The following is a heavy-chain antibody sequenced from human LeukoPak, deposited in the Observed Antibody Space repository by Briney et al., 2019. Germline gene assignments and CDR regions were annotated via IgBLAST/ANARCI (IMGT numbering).Heavy chain of an antibody. V-gene: IGHV3-30-3*01. CDR3: ARGPLTGRWPDMGFDY. Sequence: GGSLRLSCAASGFIFSSYNMHWVRQAPGKGLEWVAVISYDGSNKYYADSVKGRFTISRDNSKNTLFLQMNSLRVEDTAVYYCARGPLTGRWPDMGFDYWGQGTLVTVSS. CDR1: GFIFSSYN. J-gene: IGHJ4*02. D-gene: IGHD5-24*01. CDR2: ISYDGSNK.